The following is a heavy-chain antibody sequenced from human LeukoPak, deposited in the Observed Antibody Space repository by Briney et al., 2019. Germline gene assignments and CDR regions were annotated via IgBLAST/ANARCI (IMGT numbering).Heavy chain of an antibody. CDR1: GFTFSSYT. CDR3: AKKEKGVIMA. Sequence: GGSLRLSCAASGFTFSSYTMSWVRQAPGKGLEWVSTITTSDGNTYYADSVKGRFTVSRDNSKNTLLLQMSSLRAEDTAVYYCAKKEKGVIMAWGQGTLVTVSS. V-gene: IGHV3-23*01. CDR2: ITTSDGNT. J-gene: IGHJ5*02. D-gene: IGHD3-10*01.